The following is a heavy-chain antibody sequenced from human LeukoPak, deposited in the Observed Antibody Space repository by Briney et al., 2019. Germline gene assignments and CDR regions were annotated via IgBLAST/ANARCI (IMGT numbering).Heavy chain of an antibody. D-gene: IGHD4-17*01. J-gene: IGHJ4*02. Sequence: PSETLSLTCAVYGGSFSGYYWSWIRQPPGKGLEWIGEINHSGSTNYNPSLKSRVTISVDTSKNQFSLKLSSVTAADTAVYYCARGRTTGKDYYFDYWGQGTLVTVSS. CDR2: INHSGST. CDR1: GGSFSGYY. V-gene: IGHV4-34*01. CDR3: ARGRTTGKDYYFDY.